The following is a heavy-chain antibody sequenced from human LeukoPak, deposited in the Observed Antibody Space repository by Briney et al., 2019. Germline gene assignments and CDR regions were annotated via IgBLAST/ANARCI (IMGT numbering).Heavy chain of an antibody. D-gene: IGHD6-25*01. J-gene: IGHJ4*02. V-gene: IGHV4-59*01. Sequence: PSETLSLTCTVSGGSISSYYWSWIRQPPGKGLEWIGCIYYIGSTNYNPSLKSRVTISVDTSKNQFSLKLSSVPAADTAVYYCARLFGSGWQPNQLDYWGQGTLVTVSS. CDR2: IYYIGST. CDR1: GGSISSYY. CDR3: ARLFGSGWQPNQLDY.